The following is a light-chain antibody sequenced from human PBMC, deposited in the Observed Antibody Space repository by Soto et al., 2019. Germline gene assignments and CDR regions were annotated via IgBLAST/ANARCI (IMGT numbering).Light chain of an antibody. CDR3: QQRNTWPPIT. Sequence: EIVLTQSPVTLSLSPGERATLSFSASQSVRTYLALYQVKPGQAPRLLIYDASRRASGFPARFSGSGSGTDFTLTISSLEPEDFALYYWQQRNTWPPITFGQGTRLEI. CDR1: QSVRTY. J-gene: IGKJ5*01. CDR2: DAS. V-gene: IGKV3-11*01.